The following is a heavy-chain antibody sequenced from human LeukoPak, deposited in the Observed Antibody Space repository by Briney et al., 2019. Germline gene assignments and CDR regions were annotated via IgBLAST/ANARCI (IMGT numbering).Heavy chain of an antibody. CDR2: INPSGGST. CDR3: ARDSGTGSYDSSGYYVDAFDI. D-gene: IGHD3-22*01. CDR1: GYSFTGYY. J-gene: IGHJ3*02. V-gene: IGHV1-46*01. Sequence: ASVKVSCKTSGYSFTGYYMHWVRQAPGQGLEWMGIINPSGGSTSYAQKFQGRVTMTRDMSTSTVYMELSSLRSEDTAVYYCARDSGTGSYDSSGYYVDAFDIWGQGTMVTVSS.